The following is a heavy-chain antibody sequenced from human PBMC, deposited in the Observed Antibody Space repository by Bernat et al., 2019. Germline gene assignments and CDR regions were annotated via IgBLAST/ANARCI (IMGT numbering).Heavy chain of an antibody. CDR2: ISGSGGSP. Sequence: EVQLVESGGGLVQPGGSLRLSCAASGFTFSSYTMSWVRQAPGKGLEYVSGISGSGGSPSYADSVKGRFTISRDNSKNTLYLQMNSLRAEDTAVYYCAQNYYNSGKYWGQGTLVTVSS. D-gene: IGHD3-10*01. CDR1: GFTFSSYT. CDR3: AQNYYNSGKY. J-gene: IGHJ4*02. V-gene: IGHV3-23*04.